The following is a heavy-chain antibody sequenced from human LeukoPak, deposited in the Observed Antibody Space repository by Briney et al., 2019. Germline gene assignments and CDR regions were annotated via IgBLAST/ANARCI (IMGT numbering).Heavy chain of an antibody. Sequence: SETLSLTCTVSGGSISSSSYYWGWIRQAPGKGLEWIGSIYYSGSTYYNPSLKSRVTISVDTSKNQFSLKLSSVTAADTAVYYCARADYDFWSGYGIYFDYWGQGTLVTVSS. V-gene: IGHV4-39*01. D-gene: IGHD3-3*01. CDR2: IYYSGST. J-gene: IGHJ4*02. CDR1: GGSISSSSYY. CDR3: ARADYDFWSGYGIYFDY.